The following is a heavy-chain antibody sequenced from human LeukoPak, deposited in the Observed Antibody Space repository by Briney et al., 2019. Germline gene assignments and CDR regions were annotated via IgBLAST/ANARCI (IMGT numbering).Heavy chain of an antibody. J-gene: IGHJ4*02. CDR3: ARPHLDYLDY. Sequence: SSETLSLTCTVSGGPISDYYWSWIRQPPGKGLEWIGYSYYTGVTNYNPSLKSRVSISVDTSKKQFSLNLTSVTTADTAVYYCARPHLDYLDYWGQGAVVTVSS. CDR2: SYYTGVT. V-gene: IGHV4-59*01. CDR1: GGPISDYY.